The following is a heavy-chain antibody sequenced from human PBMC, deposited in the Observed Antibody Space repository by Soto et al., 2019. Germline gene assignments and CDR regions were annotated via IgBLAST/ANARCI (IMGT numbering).Heavy chain of an antibody. J-gene: IGHJ2*01. CDR3: AKDVQPRVNLYFDL. CDR1: GFTFDDYA. Sequence: EVQLVESGGGLVQPGRSLRLSCAASGFTFDDYAMHWVRQAPGKGLEWVSGISWNSGSIGYADSVKGRFTISRDNAKNSLYLQMNSLRAEDTALYYCAKDVQPRVNLYFDLWGRGTLVTVSS. D-gene: IGHD2-2*01. CDR2: ISWNSGSI. V-gene: IGHV3-9*01.